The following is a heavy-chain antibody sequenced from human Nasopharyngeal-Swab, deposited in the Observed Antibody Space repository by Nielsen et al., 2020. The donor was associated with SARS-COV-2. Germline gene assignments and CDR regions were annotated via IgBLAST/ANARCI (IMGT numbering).Heavy chain of an antibody. Sequence: GGSLRLSCAASGFTFSSYAMSWVRQAPGKGLEWVSAISGGGGSTYYADSVKGRFTISRDNSKNTLYLQMNSLRAEDTAVYYCANSVQIGMMDYWGQGTLVTVSS. CDR3: ANSVQIGMMDY. J-gene: IGHJ4*02. D-gene: IGHD3-16*01. CDR1: GFTFSSYA. CDR2: ISGGGGST. V-gene: IGHV3-23*01.